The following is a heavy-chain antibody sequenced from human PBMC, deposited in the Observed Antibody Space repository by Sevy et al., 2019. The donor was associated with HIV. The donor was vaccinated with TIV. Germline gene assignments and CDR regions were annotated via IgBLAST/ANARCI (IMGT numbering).Heavy chain of an antibody. Sequence: GGSVRLSCEASGFTFSSYEMNWVRQAPGKGLEWVSYISSSGTTIKYADSVKGRFTISRDNAKNSLYMQMNSLGAEDTAVYYCARVDANYDKGFDPWGQGTLVTVSS. J-gene: IGHJ5*02. D-gene: IGHD3-22*01. V-gene: IGHV3-48*03. CDR1: GFTFSSYE. CDR3: ARVDANYDKGFDP. CDR2: ISSSGTTI.